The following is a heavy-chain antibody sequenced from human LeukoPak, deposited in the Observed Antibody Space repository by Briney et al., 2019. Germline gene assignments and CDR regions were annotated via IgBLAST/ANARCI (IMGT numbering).Heavy chain of an antibody. CDR2: MNPNSGNT. J-gene: IGHJ6*03. Sequence: ASVKVSCKASGYTFTSYDINWVQQATGQGLEWLGWMNPNSGNTGYAQKFQGRVTITRNTSISTAYMELSSLRSEDTAVYYCARSRNYDFWSGYYYYYYMDVWGKGTTVTVSS. D-gene: IGHD3-3*01. CDR1: GYTFTSYD. CDR3: ARSRNYDFWSGYYYYYYMDV. V-gene: IGHV1-8*03.